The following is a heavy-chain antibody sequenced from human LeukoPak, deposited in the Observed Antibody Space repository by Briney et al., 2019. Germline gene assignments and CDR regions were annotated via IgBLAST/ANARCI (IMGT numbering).Heavy chain of an antibody. CDR2: ISGSGGST. J-gene: IGHJ5*02. D-gene: IGHD3-10*01. Sequence: GGSLRLSCAASGFTFSNAWMSWVRQAPGKGLEWVSAISGSGGSTYYADSVKGRVTISRDNSKNTLYLQMNSLRAEDTAVYYCAKDPFGEFDNWFDPWGQGTLVTVSS. CDR1: GFTFSNAW. V-gene: IGHV3-23*01. CDR3: AKDPFGEFDNWFDP.